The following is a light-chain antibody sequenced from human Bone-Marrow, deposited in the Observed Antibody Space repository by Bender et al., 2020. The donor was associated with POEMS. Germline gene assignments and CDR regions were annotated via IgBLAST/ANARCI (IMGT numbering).Light chain of an antibody. V-gene: IGLV3-25*03. Sequence: SYVLTQPPSVSVAPGQTARITCGDNNIGSKTVHWYQQKPGQAPVLVICKDSERPSGIPERFSGSNSGTTVTLTISGVQAEDEADYYCQSSDSSGTFVLFGGGTKLTVL. J-gene: IGLJ2*01. CDR3: QSSDSSGTFVL. CDR1: NIGSKT. CDR2: KDS.